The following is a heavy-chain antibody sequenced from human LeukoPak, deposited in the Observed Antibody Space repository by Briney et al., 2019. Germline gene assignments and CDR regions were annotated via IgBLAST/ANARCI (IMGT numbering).Heavy chain of an antibody. CDR1: GGSISSSTYF. J-gene: IGHJ4*02. CDR2: IYYTGSS. CDR3: ARGPQGVTRPEY. V-gene: IGHV4-39*02. D-gene: IGHD4-17*01. Sequence: SETLSLTCTVSGGSISSSTYFWGWIRQPPGKGLEWIGTIYYTGSSYYNPSLKSRVTISVDTSKNHFPLKVRSVTAADTAVYYCARGPQGVTRPEYWGQGTLVTVSS.